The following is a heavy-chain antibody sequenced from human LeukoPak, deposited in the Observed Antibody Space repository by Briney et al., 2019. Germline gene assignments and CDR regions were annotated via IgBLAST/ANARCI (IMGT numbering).Heavy chain of an antibody. V-gene: IGHV3-53*01. CDR3: ARPVIAVAGKYYYYYYMDV. J-gene: IGHJ6*03. CDR2: IYSGGST. CDR1: GFTVSSNY. D-gene: IGHD6-19*01. Sequence: GGSLRLSCAASGFTVSSNYMSWVRQAPGKGLEWVSVIYSGGSTYYADSVKGRLTISRDNSKNTLYLQMNSLRAEDTAVYYCARPVIAVAGKYYYYYYMDVWGKGTTVTVSS.